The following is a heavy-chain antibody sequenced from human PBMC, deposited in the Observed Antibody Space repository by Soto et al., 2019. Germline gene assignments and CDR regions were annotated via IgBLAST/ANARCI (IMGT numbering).Heavy chain of an antibody. CDR2: TTGSGISA. Sequence: EVQLLESGGGLVQPGGSLRLSCTASGFTFSDYAMTWVRQAPGKGLEWVAATTGSGISAYYADSVRGRFTISRDNSNNTLSLLMNSLRAEDTAIYYCAKASLGWGYTNCYSSWGQRTLVTVSS. V-gene: IGHV3-23*01. CDR1: GFTFSDYA. J-gene: IGHJ5*02. D-gene: IGHD2-21*02. CDR3: AKASLGWGYTNCYSS.